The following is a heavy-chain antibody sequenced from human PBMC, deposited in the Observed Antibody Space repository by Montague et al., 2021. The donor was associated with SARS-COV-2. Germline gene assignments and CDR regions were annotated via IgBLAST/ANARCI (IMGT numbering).Heavy chain of an antibody. Sequence: SETLSLTCTVSGGSINGYYWTWVRQSPGKGLGWIGYIYQTGSTKYNPSLNSRATMSLDTSNNQFSLKLTSVTAADSAIYYCARDLSRAFCEGDSCYSETWFDPWGQGALVSVSS. J-gene: IGHJ5*02. CDR1: GGSINGYY. CDR3: ARDLSRAFCEGDSCYSETWFDP. V-gene: IGHV4-59*01. CDR2: IYQTGST. D-gene: IGHD2-15*01.